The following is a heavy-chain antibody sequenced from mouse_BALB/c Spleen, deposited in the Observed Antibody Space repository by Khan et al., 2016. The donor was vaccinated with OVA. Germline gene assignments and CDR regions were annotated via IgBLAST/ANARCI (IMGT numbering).Heavy chain of an antibody. CDR1: GYTFTSYT. CDR2: INPSNNYT. D-gene: IGHD2-14*01. CDR3: IREGAYYRSDGWFAY. V-gene: IGHV1-4*01. J-gene: IGHJ3*01. Sequence: VQRVESGAELARPGASVKMSCKASGYTFTSYTIHWVRQRPGQALEWIGHINPSNNYTNYNQKFKDKAALIVDKSSTKAYMQLSSLTSEDSAVCYCIREGAYYRSDGWFAYWGQGTLVTVSA.